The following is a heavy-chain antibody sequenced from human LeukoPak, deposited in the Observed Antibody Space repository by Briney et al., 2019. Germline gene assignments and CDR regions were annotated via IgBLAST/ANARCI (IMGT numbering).Heavy chain of an antibody. CDR3: ARGQVPAARGYNWFDP. Sequence: PSETLSLTCAVYGWSFNDYYWNWIRQPPGKGLEWIGEINARGDTNFNPSLKSRVTISVDTSKNQFSLRLTSMIAADTAVYYCARGQVPAARGYNWFDPWGQGTLVTFSS. CDR1: GWSFNDYY. CDR2: INARGDT. J-gene: IGHJ5*02. V-gene: IGHV4-34*01. D-gene: IGHD2-2*01.